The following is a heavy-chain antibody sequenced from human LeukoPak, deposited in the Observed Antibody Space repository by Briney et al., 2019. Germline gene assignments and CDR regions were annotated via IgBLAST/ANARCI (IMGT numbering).Heavy chain of an antibody. CDR1: GFTVSSNY. D-gene: IGHD3-10*01. CDR2: IYNGGSK. CDR3: ASGSGSYRTPYYYMDV. V-gene: IGHV3-53*01. J-gene: IGHJ6*03. Sequence: GGSLRLSCVASGFTVSSNYMSWVRQAPGEGLEWVAFIYNGGSKYYADSVKAGFTISRDNSKNTLYLQMNSLRAEDTAVYYCASGSGSYRTPYYYMDVWGTGTTVTVSS.